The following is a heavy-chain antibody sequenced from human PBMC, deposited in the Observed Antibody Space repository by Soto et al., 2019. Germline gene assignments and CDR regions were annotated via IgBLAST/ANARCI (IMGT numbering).Heavy chain of an antibody. Sequence: SETLSLTCTVSGGSISSYYWSWIRQPPGKGLEWIGYIYYSGSTNYNPSLKSRVTISVDTSKNQFSLKLSSVTAADTAVYYCARRWGSGIDSWGQGTLVTVSS. CDR2: IYYSGST. CDR1: GGSISSYY. V-gene: IGHV4-59*08. D-gene: IGHD3-10*01. CDR3: ARRWGSGIDS. J-gene: IGHJ4*02.